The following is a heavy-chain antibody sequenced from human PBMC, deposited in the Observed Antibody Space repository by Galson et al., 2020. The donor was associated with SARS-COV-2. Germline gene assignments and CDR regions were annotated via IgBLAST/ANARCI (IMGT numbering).Heavy chain of an antibody. D-gene: IGHD5-18*01. J-gene: IGHJ4*02. V-gene: IGHV3-30*18. CDR3: AKDLGGYSYFDY. CDR2: TSHDGSNK. CDR1: GFTFSSYG. Sequence: GESLKISCAASGFTFSSYGIHLVRQPPGKGLELVAVTSHDGSNKYYADSVKGRFTISRDNSKNTLYLQMNSLRAEDTAVYYCAKDLGGYSYFDYWGQGTLVTVSS.